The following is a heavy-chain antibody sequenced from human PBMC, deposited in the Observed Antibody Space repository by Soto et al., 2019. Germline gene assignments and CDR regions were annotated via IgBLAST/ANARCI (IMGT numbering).Heavy chain of an antibody. V-gene: IGHV1-2*02. Sequence: ASVKVSCKASGYIFTGYHMHWVRQAPGQGLEWMGWINPNSGGTKYAQKFQGRVTMTRDTSISTAYMELSSLRSDDPAVYYCAREELPINYYGMDVWGHATTVTV. D-gene: IGHD1-7*01. CDR1: GYIFTGYH. CDR3: AREELPINYYGMDV. J-gene: IGHJ6*02. CDR2: INPNSGGT.